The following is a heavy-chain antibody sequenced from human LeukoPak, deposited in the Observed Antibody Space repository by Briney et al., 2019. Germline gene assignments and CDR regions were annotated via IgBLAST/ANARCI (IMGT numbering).Heavy chain of an antibody. J-gene: IGHJ4*02. CDR2: ITDTGGST. V-gene: IGHV3-23*01. Sequence: GGSLRLSCAASGFTFSNYAMSWVRQAPGKGLEWVSVITDTGGSTYYADSAKGRFTISRDNSKNTLYLQMNSLRAGDTAVYYCARGGRGVDYWGQGTLVTVSS. CDR1: GFTFSNYA. CDR3: ARGGRGVDY. D-gene: IGHD3-10*01.